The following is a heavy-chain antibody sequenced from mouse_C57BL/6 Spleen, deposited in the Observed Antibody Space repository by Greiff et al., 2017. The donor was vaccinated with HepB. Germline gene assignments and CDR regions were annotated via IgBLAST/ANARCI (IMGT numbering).Heavy chain of an antibody. CDR2: ISSGGDYI. CDR3: TRDRRGTTGRYYFDY. Sequence: EVNLVESGEGLVKPGGSLKLSCAASGFTFSSYAMSWVRQTPEKRLEWVAYISSGGDYIYYADTVKGRFTISRDNARNTLYLQMSSLKSEDTAMYYCTRDRRGTTGRYYFDYWGQGTTLTVSS. CDR1: GFTFSSYA. J-gene: IGHJ2*01. D-gene: IGHD1-1*01. V-gene: IGHV5-9-1*02.